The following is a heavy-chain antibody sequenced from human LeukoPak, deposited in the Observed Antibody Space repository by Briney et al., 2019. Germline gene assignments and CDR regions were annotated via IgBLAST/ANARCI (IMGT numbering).Heavy chain of an antibody. CDR1: GFTFSSYA. CDR2: ISYDGSNK. Sequence: GGSLRLSCAASGFTFSSYAMHWVRQAPGKGLEWVAVISYDGSNKYYADSVKGRFTISRDNSKNTLYLQMNSLRAEDTAVYYCANVRYKYGKDYWGQGTLVTASS. V-gene: IGHV3-30*04. CDR3: ANVRYKYGKDY. J-gene: IGHJ4*02. D-gene: IGHD5-18*01.